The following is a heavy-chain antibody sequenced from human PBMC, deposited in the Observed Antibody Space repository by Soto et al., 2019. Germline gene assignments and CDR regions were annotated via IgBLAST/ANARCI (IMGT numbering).Heavy chain of an antibody. J-gene: IGHJ4*02. V-gene: IGHV3-49*04. CDR1: GFTFGAYA. CDR2: IRSRAYGGTT. CDR3: ARYRLAADMSDFVY. Sequence: EVQLVESGGGLVQPGRSLRLSCTGSGFTFGAYAMSWVRQAPGKALEWVGSIRSRAYGGTTEYAASVKGRFTISRDASKSIAYLHMDSLKTEDPAMYFCARYRLAADMSDFVYWGQGTLVTVSA. D-gene: IGHD6-25*01.